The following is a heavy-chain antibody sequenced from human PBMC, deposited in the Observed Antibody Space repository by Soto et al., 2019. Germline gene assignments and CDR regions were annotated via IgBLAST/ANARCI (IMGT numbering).Heavy chain of an antibody. CDR2: IDEDGTKK. J-gene: IGHJ4*02. Sequence: EVRLVESGGALVQPGGSLRLSCAASGYTFSSYWMTWVRQAPGKGLEWVATIDEDGTKKYYVDSVRGRFTISRDSAKKSMFLQMSTLRAEDTAMYYCSTDTTTSPGDYWGQGTLVTVSS. CDR3: STDTTTSPGDY. V-gene: IGHV3-7*01. D-gene: IGHD1-1*01. CDR1: GYTFSSYW.